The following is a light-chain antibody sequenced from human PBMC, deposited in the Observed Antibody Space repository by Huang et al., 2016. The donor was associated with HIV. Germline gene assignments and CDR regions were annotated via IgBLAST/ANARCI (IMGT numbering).Light chain of an antibody. CDR2: GSS. V-gene: IGKV3-15*01. J-gene: IGKJ4*01. Sequence: EIVMTQSPATLSVSPGQRVTLSCRANRSVSTNLDWYQQRHGQAPMLLIYGSSTRAPGIPARFSGSGSGTDFSLTISSLQSEDFALFYCHQYNNWLLSFGGGTRV. CDR1: RSVSTN. CDR3: HQYNNWLLS.